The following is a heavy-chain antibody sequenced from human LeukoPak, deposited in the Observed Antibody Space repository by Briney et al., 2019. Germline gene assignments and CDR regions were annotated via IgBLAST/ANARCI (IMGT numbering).Heavy chain of an antibody. Sequence: GGSLRLSCAASGFTFSDYYMSWIRQAPGKGLEWVSYISSSGSTIYYADSVKGRFTISRDNAKNSLYLQMNSLRAEDTAVYYCARTRGSVYVSRSSVTYYMDVWGKGTTVTISS. D-gene: IGHD3-16*01. V-gene: IGHV3-11*01. CDR2: ISSSGSTI. CDR3: ARTRGSVYVSRSSVTYYMDV. J-gene: IGHJ6*03. CDR1: GFTFSDYY.